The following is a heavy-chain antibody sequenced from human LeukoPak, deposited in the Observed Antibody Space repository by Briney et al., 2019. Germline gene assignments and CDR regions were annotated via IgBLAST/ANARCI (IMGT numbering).Heavy chain of an antibody. Sequence: PSETLSPTRTVSGGSISSYYWSWIRQPPGKGLGWIVYIYYSGSTNYNPSLKSRVTISVDTSKNQFSLKLSPVTAADTAVYYCATRSPGIVGAAFDYWGQGTLVTVSS. CDR2: IYYSGST. CDR3: ATRSPGIVGAAFDY. CDR1: GGSISSYY. J-gene: IGHJ4*02. D-gene: IGHD1-26*01. V-gene: IGHV4-59*01.